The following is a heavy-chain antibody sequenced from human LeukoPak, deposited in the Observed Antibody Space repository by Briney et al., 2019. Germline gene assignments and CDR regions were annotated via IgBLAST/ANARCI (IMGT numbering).Heavy chain of an antibody. V-gene: IGHV1-8*03. Sequence: GASVKVSCKASGGTFSSYAISWVRQATGQGLEWMGWMNPNSGNTGYAQKFQGRVTITRHTSISIAYMGLSSLRSEDTAVYYCARQMVIGSSDDAFDIWGQGTMITVSS. CDR1: GGTFSSYA. D-gene: IGHD2-15*01. J-gene: IGHJ3*02. CDR2: MNPNSGNT. CDR3: ARQMVIGSSDDAFDI.